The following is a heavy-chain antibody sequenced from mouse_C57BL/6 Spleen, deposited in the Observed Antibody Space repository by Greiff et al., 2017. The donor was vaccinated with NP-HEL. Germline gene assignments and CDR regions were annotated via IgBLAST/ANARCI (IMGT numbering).Heavy chain of an antibody. V-gene: IGHV1-64*01. CDR2: IHPNSGST. CDR1: GYTFTSYW. J-gene: IGHJ3*01. D-gene: IGHD1-1*01. Sequence: QVQLQQPGAELVKPGASVKLSCKASGYTFTSYWMHWVKQRPGQGLEWIGMIHPNSGSTNYNEKFKSKATLTVDKSSSTAYMQLSSLTSEDSAVDYCARDYGSILFAYWGQGTLVTVSA. CDR3: ARDYGSILFAY.